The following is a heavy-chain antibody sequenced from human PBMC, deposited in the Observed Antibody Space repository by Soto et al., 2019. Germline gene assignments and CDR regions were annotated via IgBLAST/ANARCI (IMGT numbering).Heavy chain of an antibody. CDR1: GFTFSSYA. J-gene: IGHJ4*02. CDR2: ISGSGGST. CDR3: SSGDGYNLADLDY. Sequence: PGGSLRLSCAASGFTFSSYAMSWVRQAPGKGLEWVSAISGSGGSTYYADSVKGRFTISRDNSKNTLYLQMNSLRAEDTAVYYCSSGDGYNLADLDYWGQGTLVTVSS. D-gene: IGHD5-12*01. V-gene: IGHV3-23*01.